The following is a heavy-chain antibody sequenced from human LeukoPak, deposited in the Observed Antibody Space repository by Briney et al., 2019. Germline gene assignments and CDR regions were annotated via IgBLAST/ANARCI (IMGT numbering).Heavy chain of an antibody. D-gene: IGHD4-17*01. CDR3: ARCTTVTTSWFDP. J-gene: IGHJ5*02. Sequence: PGGSLRLSCAASGFTFSSYEMNWVRQAPGKGLEWVSYISSSGSTIYYADYVKGRFTLSRDNAKNSLYLQMTSLRAGDTAVYYCARCTTVTTSWFDPWGQGTLVTVSS. CDR2: ISSSGSTI. CDR1: GFTFSSYE. V-gene: IGHV3-48*03.